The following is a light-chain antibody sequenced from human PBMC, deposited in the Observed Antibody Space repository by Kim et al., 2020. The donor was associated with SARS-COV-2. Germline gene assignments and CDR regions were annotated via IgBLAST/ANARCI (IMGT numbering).Light chain of an antibody. CDR2: GAS. V-gene: IGKV3-20*01. J-gene: IGKJ4*02. CDR1: QTLGSNY. CDR3: QQYGTSPLT. Sequence: SPGETATASCRASQTLGSNYLAWYQQKPGQAPRLLIYGASSRATGIPDRFSGSGSETDFTLTISRLDPEDFAMYYCQQYGTSPLTFGGGTKVDIK.